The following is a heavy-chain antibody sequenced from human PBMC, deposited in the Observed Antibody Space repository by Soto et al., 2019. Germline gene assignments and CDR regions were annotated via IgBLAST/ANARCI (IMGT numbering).Heavy chain of an antibody. CDR3: AIDPSRASYGIDV. CDR2: VSESGATT. CDR1: GYIFSNYA. D-gene: IGHD6-13*01. Sequence: GGSLRLSCVASGYIFSNYAMSWVRQAPGKGLEWVSAVSESGATTYYTDSVRGRFTISRDNSKSTLYLQLNSLRAEDTAVYYCAIDPSRASYGIDVWGQGNTVT. V-gene: IGHV3-23*01. J-gene: IGHJ6*02.